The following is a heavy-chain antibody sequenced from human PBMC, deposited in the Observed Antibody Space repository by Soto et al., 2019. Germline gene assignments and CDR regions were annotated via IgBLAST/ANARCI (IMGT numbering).Heavy chain of an antibody. V-gene: IGHV4-34*01. D-gene: IGHD6-25*01. CDR3: ARRRLEPRIRYFDL. J-gene: IGHJ2*01. Sequence: QVQLQQWGAGLLKPSETLSLTCAVYGGSFSGYYWSWIRQPPGKGLEWIGEINHSGSTNYNPSLKSRVTISVDTSKNQFSLKLSSVTAADTAVYYCARRRLEPRIRYFDLWGRGTLVTVSS. CDR2: INHSGST. CDR1: GGSFSGYY.